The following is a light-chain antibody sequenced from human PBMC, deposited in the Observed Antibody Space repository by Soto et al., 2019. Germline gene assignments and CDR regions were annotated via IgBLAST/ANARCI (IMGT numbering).Light chain of an antibody. J-gene: IGKJ1*01. CDR3: QQYNSYSWT. Sequence: DIQMTQSPSPLSASVGERVTITCRASQGISRWLAWYQQKPGKAPKLLIYKASSLESGVPSRFSGSGSGTEFTLTISSLQPDSFATYYCQQYNSYSWTFGQGTKVEIK. CDR2: KAS. CDR1: QGISRW. V-gene: IGKV1-5*03.